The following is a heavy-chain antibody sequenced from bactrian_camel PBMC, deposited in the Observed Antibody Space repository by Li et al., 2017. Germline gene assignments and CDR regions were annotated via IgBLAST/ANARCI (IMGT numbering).Heavy chain of an antibody. Sequence: EVQLVVSGGGLVQPGGSLRLSCAASGFTFRNYGMSWVRQAPGKGLEWVSLINRGGGSTYYADTVKGRFTITRDNAKNTLYLQMSSLKTEDTAVYYCATRLTYGGSWYPTDFSYWDQETQVTVS. CDR2: INRGGGST. J-gene: IGHJ6*01. D-gene: IGHD6*01. V-gene: IGHV3S40*01. CDR1: GFTFRNYG. CDR3: ATRLTYGGSWYPTDFSY.